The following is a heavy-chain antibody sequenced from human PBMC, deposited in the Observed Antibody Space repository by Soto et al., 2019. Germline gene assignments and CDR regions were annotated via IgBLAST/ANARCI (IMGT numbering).Heavy chain of an antibody. CDR3: ARGRSLGCYYGGSWFDP. V-gene: IGHV4-39*01. CDR1: GGSIGSSSYY. J-gene: IGHJ5*02. Sequence: KPSETLSLTCTVSGGSIGSSSYYWGWIRQPPGKGLEWIGSIYYSGSTYYNPSLKSRVTISVDTSKNQFSLKLSSVTAADTAVYYCARGRSLGCYYGGSWFDPWGQGTLVTVSS. CDR2: IYYSGST. D-gene: IGHD3-10*01.